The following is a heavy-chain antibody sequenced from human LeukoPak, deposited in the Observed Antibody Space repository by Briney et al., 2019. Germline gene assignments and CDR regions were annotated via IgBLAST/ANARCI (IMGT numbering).Heavy chain of an antibody. CDR1: GFTFSDYY. CDR2: ISSSGSTI. Sequence: KTGGSLRLSCAASGFTFSDYYMSWIRRAPGKGLEWVSYISSSGSTIYYADSVKGRFTISRDNAKNSLYLQMNSLRAEDTAVYYCARDPYYYDSSGYPPTWGQGTLVTVSS. J-gene: IGHJ5*02. V-gene: IGHV3-11*01. CDR3: ARDPYYYDSSGYPPT. D-gene: IGHD3-22*01.